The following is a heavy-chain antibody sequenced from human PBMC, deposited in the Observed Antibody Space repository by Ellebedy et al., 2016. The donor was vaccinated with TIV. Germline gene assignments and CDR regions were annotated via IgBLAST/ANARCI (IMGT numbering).Heavy chain of an antibody. V-gene: IGHV3-53*01. D-gene: IGHD3-22*01. J-gene: IGHJ5*02. CDR2: IYSGGST. CDR3: ARDYYESSGYQNGGNWFDP. CDR1: GFTVSSNY. Sequence: GGSLRLSCAASGFTVSSNYMSWVRQAPGKGLEWVSVIYSGGSTYYADSVKGRFTISRDNAKNTLYLQMNSLRAEDTAVYYCARDYYESSGYQNGGNWFDPWGQGTLVTVSS.